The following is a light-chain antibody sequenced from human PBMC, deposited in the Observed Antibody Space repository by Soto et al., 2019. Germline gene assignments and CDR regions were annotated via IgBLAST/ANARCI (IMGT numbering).Light chain of an antibody. J-gene: IGKJ2*01. CDR3: QQYYNRPSN. CDR2: VAS. V-gene: IGKV1-33*01. CDR1: QDISNY. Sequence: DIQMTQSPSSLSASVGARVTITCQAIQDISNYLHWYQQKPGKAPKLMIYVASNLETGIPSRFSGSESGTDYTFTISSLQTEDIEAYYGQQYYNRPSNFGQRTKLEIK.